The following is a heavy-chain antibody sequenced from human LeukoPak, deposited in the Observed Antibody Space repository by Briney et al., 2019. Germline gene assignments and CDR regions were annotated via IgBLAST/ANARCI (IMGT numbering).Heavy chain of an antibody. CDR3: ARDFVGGVEMAPSYYFDY. D-gene: IGHD5-24*01. CDR2: ISCSSSYI. J-gene: IGHJ4*02. Sequence: PGGSLRLSCAASGFTFSSYSMNWVRQAPGKGLEWVSSISCSSSYIYYADSVKGRFTISRDNAKNSLYLQMNSLRAEDTAVYYCARDFVGGVEMAPSYYFDYWGQGTLVTVSS. CDR1: GFTFSSYS. V-gene: IGHV3-21*01.